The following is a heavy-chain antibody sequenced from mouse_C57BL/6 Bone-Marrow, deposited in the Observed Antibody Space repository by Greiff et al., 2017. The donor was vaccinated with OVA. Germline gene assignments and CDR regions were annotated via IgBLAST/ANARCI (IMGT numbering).Heavy chain of an antibody. CDR2: IDPADSYT. CDR3: ARITCYY. CDR1: GYTFTSYW. Sequence: QVQLQQPGAELVKPGASVKLSCKASGYTFTSYWMQWVKQRPGQGLEWIGEIDPADSYTNYNQKFKGKATLTVDTSSSTAYMQLSSLTSEDSAVYYCARITCYYWRRGTTLTVSS. D-gene: IGHD1-3*01. V-gene: IGHV1-50*01. J-gene: IGHJ2*01.